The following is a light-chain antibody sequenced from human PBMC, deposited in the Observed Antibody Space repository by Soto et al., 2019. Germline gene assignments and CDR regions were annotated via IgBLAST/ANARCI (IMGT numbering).Light chain of an antibody. CDR3: CSYAGSSTFYV. J-gene: IGLJ1*01. CDR2: EVS. V-gene: IGLV2-23*02. Sequence: QSVLTQPASVSGSPGQSITISCTGTSSDVGSYNLVSWYQQHPGKAPKLMIYEVSKRPSGVSNRFSGSKSGNTPSLTISGLQAEDEADYYCCSYAGSSTFYVFGTGTKVT. CDR1: SSDVGSYNL.